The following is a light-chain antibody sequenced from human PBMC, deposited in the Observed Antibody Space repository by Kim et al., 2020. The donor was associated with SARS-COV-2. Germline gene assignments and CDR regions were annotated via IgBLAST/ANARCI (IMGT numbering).Light chain of an antibody. J-gene: IGKJ1*01. CDR1: QGISTY. CDR3: QQYYTYPRT. Sequence: AATGDSVTITCRASQGISTYLAWYQQKPGKAPKLLIYAASTLQSGVPSRFSGSGSGTDFTLTISCLQSEDFATYYCQQYYTYPRTFGQGTKVDIK. V-gene: IGKV1-8*01. CDR2: AAS.